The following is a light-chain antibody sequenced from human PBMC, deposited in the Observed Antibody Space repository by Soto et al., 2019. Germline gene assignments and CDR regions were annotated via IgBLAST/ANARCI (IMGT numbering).Light chain of an antibody. J-gene: IGKJ2*03. CDR3: QQRNNWQS. V-gene: IGKV3-11*01. CDR1: QSVNSY. CDR2: DAS. Sequence: EIVLTQSPATLSLSPGEGATLSCRASQSVNSYLAWYQQKPGQAPRLLIYDASKRATDIPARFSGSGSGTDFTLTISSLEPEDFAVYYCQQRNNWQSFGQGTILEI.